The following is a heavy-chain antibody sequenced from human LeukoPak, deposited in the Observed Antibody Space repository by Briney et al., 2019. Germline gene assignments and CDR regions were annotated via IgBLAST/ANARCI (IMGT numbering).Heavy chain of an antibody. CDR2: ISGSGGST. Sequence: PGGSLRLSCAASGFTFSSYAMSWVRQPPGKGLEWVSAISGSGGSTYYADSVKGRFTISRDNSKNTLYLQMNSLRAEDTAVYYCAKDLLDHNWFDPWGQGTPVTVSS. CDR1: GFTFSSYA. J-gene: IGHJ5*02. V-gene: IGHV3-23*01. CDR3: AKDLLDHNWFDP.